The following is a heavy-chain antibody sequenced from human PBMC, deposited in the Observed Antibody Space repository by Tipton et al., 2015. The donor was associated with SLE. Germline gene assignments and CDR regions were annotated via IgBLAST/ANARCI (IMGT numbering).Heavy chain of an antibody. J-gene: IGHJ4*02. V-gene: IGHV3-30*04. D-gene: IGHD3-16*01. CDR3: ARGSPSSGAYYS. Sequence: LSLTCAASGFSFSTYSMHWVRQAPGKGLEWAAIISYDGRNKYYADSVTGRFTISRDNAKNSLYLQMNSLRADDTAVYYCARGSPSSGAYYSWGQGTLVTVSS. CDR2: ISYDGRNK. CDR1: GFSFSTYS.